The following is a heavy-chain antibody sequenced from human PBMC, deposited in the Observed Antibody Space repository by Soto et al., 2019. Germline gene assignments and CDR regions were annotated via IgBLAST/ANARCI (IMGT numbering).Heavy chain of an antibody. CDR1: GGSISGTNEY. D-gene: IGHD3-10*01. CDR3: ARTYFGSGSYSY. CDR2: IHYDGRT. Sequence: QLQLQESGPGLVEPSETLSLTCTVSGGSISGTNEYWGWIRQPPGKGLEWIARIHYDGRTYYTPSLKSRLTRSADTSKSHFSLKLSSVTAADTAVYYCARTYFGSGSYSYWGQGTLVIVSS. J-gene: IGHJ1*01. V-gene: IGHV4-39*02.